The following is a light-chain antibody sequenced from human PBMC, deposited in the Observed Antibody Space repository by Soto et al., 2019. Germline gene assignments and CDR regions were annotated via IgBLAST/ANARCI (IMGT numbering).Light chain of an antibody. CDR3: QQSSSIPYT. V-gene: IGKV1-39*01. J-gene: IGKJ2*01. CDR1: QSVSSY. CDR2: ATS. Sequence: DIQMTQSPSSLSASVGDRVTITCRASQSVSSYLNWYQQKPGQAPKLLIFATSSMESGVPSRFSGSRSGTDFTLTISSLHPDDIATYYCQQSSSIPYTFGQGTKLEIK.